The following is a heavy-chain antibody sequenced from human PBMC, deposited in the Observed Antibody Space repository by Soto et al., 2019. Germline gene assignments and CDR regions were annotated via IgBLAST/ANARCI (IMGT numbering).Heavy chain of an antibody. V-gene: IGHV1-69*01. CDR1: GGTFSSYA. CDR3: ARAGKRRYCSSTSCYGNFDY. D-gene: IGHD2-2*01. CDR2: IIPIFGTA. Sequence: QVQLVQSGAEVKQPGSSVKVSCKASGGTFSSYAISWVRQAPGQGLEWMGGIIPIFGTANYAQKFQGRVTITADESTSTAYMELSSLRSEDTAVYYCARAGKRRYCSSTSCYGNFDYWGQGTLVTVSS. J-gene: IGHJ4*02.